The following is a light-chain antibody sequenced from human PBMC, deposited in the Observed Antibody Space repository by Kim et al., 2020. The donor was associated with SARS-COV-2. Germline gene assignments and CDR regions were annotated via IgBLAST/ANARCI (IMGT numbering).Light chain of an antibody. J-gene: IGLJ3*02. CDR3: NSRDSSGNHWV. CDR2: GKN. Sequence: ALGQTFRITCQGDSHRSYYASWYQQKPGQAPVLVIYGKNNRPSGIPDRFSGSSSGNTASLTITGAQAEDEADYYCNSRDSSGNHWVFGGGTKLTVL. CDR1: SHRSYY. V-gene: IGLV3-19*01.